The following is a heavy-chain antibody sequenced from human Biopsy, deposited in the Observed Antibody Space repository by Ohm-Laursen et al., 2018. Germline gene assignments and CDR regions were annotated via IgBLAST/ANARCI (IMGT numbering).Heavy chain of an antibody. CDR2: IYYTGST. V-gene: IGHV4-61*03. CDR1: AASVSGGTFY. CDR3: ARHAPSYSGSYWRYFDL. D-gene: IGHD1-26*01. J-gene: IGHJ2*01. Sequence: SDTLSLTCTVSAASVSGGTFYWSWIRQPPGKGLEWVGDIYYTGSTNYNPPLKSRVTISVDTSMNHLSLRLPSVTAADTAVYYCARHAPSYSGSYWRYFDLWGRGTLVTVSS.